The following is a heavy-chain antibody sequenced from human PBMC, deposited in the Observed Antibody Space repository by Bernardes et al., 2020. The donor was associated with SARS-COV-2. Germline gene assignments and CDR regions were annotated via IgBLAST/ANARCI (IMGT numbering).Heavy chain of an antibody. CDR1: GFTFSSYA. V-gene: IGHV3-21*01. CDR3: ARDVGNDYFDY. J-gene: IGHJ4*02. Sequence: GGSLRLSCAASGFTFSSYAMSWVRQAPGKGLEWVSTISGGGSYTYFADSVKGRFTISRDNAKNSLYLQMNSLRAEDTAVYYCARDVGNDYFDYWGQGTLVTVSS. CDR2: ISGGGSYT.